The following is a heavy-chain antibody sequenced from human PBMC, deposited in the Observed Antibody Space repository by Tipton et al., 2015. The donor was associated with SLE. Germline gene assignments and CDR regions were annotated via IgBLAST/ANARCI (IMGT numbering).Heavy chain of an antibody. CDR3: ASPGSSAPGPYFQH. CDR2: IYYSGST. J-gene: IGHJ1*01. Sequence: SLTCTVSAGSISSYYWSWIRQPPGKGLEWIGDIYYSGSTNYNPSLKSRVTISIDTSKNQFSLKLGSVTAADTAVYYCASPGSSAPGPYFQHWGQGTLVTVSS. V-gene: IGHV4-59*12. D-gene: IGHD6-25*01. CDR1: AGSISSYY.